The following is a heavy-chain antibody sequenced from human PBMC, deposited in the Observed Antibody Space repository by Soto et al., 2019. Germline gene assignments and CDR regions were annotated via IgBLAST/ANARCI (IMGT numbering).Heavy chain of an antibody. CDR3: ARGFTSVDS. V-gene: IGHV3-21*01. J-gene: IGHJ4*02. CDR1: GFTFSNYN. Sequence: GGSLRLSCAASGFTFSNYNMNWVRLAPGKGLEWVSSISSSGTEMYYADSVKGRFTISRDNAKNSLYLQIHNLGADDAALYYFARGFTSVDSWGQGTLVTVPS. D-gene: IGHD2-2*01. CDR2: ISSSGTEM.